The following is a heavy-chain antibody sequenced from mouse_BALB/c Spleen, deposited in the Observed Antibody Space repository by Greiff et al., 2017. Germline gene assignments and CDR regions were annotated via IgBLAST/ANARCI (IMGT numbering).Heavy chain of an antibody. CDR3: ARSSHNYAMDY. Sequence: EVQLVESGGGLVQPGGSRKLSCAASGFTFSSFGMHWVRQAPEKGLEWVAYISSGSSTIYYADTVKGRFTISRDNPKNTLFLQMTSLTSEDTAMYYGARSSHNYAMDYWGQGTSVTVSA. V-gene: IGHV5-17*02. CDR1: GFTFSSFG. CDR2: ISSGSSTI. J-gene: IGHJ4*01.